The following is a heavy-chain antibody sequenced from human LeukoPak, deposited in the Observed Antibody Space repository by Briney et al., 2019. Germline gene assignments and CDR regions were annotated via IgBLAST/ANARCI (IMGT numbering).Heavy chain of an antibody. Sequence: GGSLRLSCAASGFTFSSYWMHWVRQAPGKGLVWVSRTNSDGRSTSYADSVKGRFTISRDNSKNTLFLQMNSLRAEDTAVYYCAKDSGPYTSGYYGHWGQGTLVTVSS. CDR2: TNSDGRST. V-gene: IGHV3-74*01. J-gene: IGHJ4*02. CDR3: AKDSGPYTSGYYGH. D-gene: IGHD3-22*01. CDR1: GFTFSSYW.